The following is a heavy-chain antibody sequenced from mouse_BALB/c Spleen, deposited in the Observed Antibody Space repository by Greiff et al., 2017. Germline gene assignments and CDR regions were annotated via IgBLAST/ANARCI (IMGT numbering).Heavy chain of an antibody. V-gene: IGHV5-17*02. D-gene: IGHD2-1*01. CDR3: ARWDGNYGWYFDV. CDR2: ISSGSSTI. CDR1: GFTFSSFG. Sequence: EVKVEESGGGLVQPGGSRKLSCAASGFTFSSFGMHWVRQAPEKGLEWVAYISSGSSTIYYADTVKGRFTISRDNPKNTLFLQMTSLRSEDTAMYNCARWDGNYGWYFDVWGEGTTVTVSS. J-gene: IGHJ1*01.